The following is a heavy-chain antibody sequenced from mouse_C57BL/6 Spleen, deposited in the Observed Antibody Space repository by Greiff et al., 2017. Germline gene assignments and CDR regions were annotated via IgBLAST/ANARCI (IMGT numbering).Heavy chain of an antibody. CDR3: ASRSGLRRYAMDY. CDR2: IDPSDSYT. V-gene: IGHV1-69*01. Sequence: QVQLQQPGAELVMPGASVKLSCKASGYTFTSYWMHWVKQRPGQGLEWIGEIDPSDSYTNYNQKFKGKSTLTVDKSSSTAYMQLSSLTSEDSAVYYCASRSGLRRYAMDYWGQGTSVTVSS. CDR1: GYTFTSYW. J-gene: IGHJ4*01. D-gene: IGHD2-2*01.